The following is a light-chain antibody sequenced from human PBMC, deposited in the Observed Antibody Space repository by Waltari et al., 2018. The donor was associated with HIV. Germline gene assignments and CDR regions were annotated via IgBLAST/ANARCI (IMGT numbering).Light chain of an antibody. J-gene: IGLJ2*01. CDR3: AAWGNSLSLV. V-gene: IGLV1-47*01. CDR1: SSNIGSNY. Sequence: QSVLTQPPSASGTPGQRVTISCSGSSSNIGSNYVYWYQQLPGTAPQLLLYTITNRPPGVPDRFSGSKSGTSASLAISGLRSEDEADYYCAAWGNSLSLVFGGGTKLTVL. CDR2: TIT.